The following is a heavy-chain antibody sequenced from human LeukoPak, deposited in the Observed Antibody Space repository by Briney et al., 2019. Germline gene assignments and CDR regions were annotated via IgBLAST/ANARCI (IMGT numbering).Heavy chain of an antibody. D-gene: IGHD3-9*01. Sequence: ASVKVSCKASGYTFTDYYMHWMRQAPGQGLEWMGWINPNTGGTNYAQKFQGRVTMTRDTSISTPYMELSWLRSDDTAVYYCARPKAGITIFSLVICATRGGRYWGQGTLVTVSS. CDR3: ARPKAGITIFSLVICATRGGRY. V-gene: IGHV1-2*02. CDR2: INPNTGGT. J-gene: IGHJ4*02. CDR1: GYTFTDYY.